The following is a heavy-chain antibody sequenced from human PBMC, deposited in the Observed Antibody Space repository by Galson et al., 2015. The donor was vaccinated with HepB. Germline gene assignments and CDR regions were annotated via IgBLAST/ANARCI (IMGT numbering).Heavy chain of an antibody. J-gene: IGHJ4*02. D-gene: IGHD2-21*02. CDR1: GFTYSNYW. CDR2: IKYDGSEK. CDR3: ARGWDIEVTANFDY. V-gene: IGHV3-7*03. Sequence: LSCAVSGFTYSNYWMSWVRQAPGRGLEWVANIKYDGSEKYYVRSVEGRFTVSRDNAQNSLYLHMSSLRAEDTAVYYCARGWDIEVTANFDYWGQGALVTVSS.